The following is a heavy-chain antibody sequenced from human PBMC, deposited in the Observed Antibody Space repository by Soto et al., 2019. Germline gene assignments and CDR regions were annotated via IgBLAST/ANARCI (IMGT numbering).Heavy chain of an antibody. CDR1: GLTVSSNY. Sequence: GGSLRLSCAASGLTVSSNYMGWVRQAPGKGLEWVSLLYIDGETRNYGDSAKGRFTISRDNSKNTLYLQMTSLRAEDTAVYYCARDMGVTGYYHYFDYWGLGTLVTVSS. CDR3: ARDMGVTGYYHYFDY. V-gene: IGHV3-53*01. D-gene: IGHD3-9*01. CDR2: LYIDGET. J-gene: IGHJ4*02.